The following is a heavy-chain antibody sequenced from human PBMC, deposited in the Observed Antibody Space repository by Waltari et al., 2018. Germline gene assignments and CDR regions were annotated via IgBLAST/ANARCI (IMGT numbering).Heavy chain of an antibody. J-gene: IGHJ4*02. D-gene: IGHD6-13*01. V-gene: IGHV3-23*04. Sequence: VQLVESGGGVVQPGGSLRLSCAASGFTFSSYAMSWVRQAPGRGVELGSAISVSGGSTYYADSVKGRFTISRDNYKNTLYLQMNSLRAEDTAVYYCAKGGRIAAAGETDYWGQGTLVTVSS. CDR3: AKGGRIAAAGETDY. CDR1: GFTFSSYA. CDR2: ISVSGGST.